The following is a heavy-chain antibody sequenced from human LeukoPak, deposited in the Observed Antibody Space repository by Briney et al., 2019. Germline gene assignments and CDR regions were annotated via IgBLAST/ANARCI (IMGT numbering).Heavy chain of an antibody. V-gene: IGHV1-18*01. CDR2: ISAYNGNT. CDR1: GYTFINYG. CDR3: ARDRGDGYTWGH. J-gene: IGHJ4*02. Sequence: GASVKVSCKASGYTFINYGISWVRHAPGQGLEWMGWISAYNGNTNYAQKFQGRVTMTTDTSTSTAYMELRSLKSDDAAVYYSARDRGDGYTWGHWGQGTLVTVSS. D-gene: IGHD5-18*01.